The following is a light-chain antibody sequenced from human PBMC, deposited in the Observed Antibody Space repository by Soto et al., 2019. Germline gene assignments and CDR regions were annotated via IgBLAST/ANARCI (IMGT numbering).Light chain of an antibody. CDR1: SSDVGGYNY. CDR2: EVS. CDR3: MQARQPLTIT. Sequence: QSALTQPASVSGSPGQSITISCTGSSSDVGGYNYVSWYQQHPGKAPKLMIYEVSNRPSGISNRFSGSKSGNTASLTISGLQAEDEADYYCMQARQPLTITFGQGT. V-gene: IGLV2-14*01. J-gene: IGLJ2*01.